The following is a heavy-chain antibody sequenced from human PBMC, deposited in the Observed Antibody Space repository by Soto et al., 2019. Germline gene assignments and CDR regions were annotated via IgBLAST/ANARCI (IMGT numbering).Heavy chain of an antibody. CDR1: GYTFTSYA. J-gene: IGHJ6*02. V-gene: IGHV1-3*01. Sequence: ASVKVSCKASGYTFTSYAMHWVRQAPGQRLEWMGWINAGNGNTKYSQKFQGRVTITRDTSASTAYMELSSLRSEDTAVYYCATDSAGYCSSTSCYSYYYGMDVWGQGTTVTVSS. D-gene: IGHD2-2*02. CDR3: ATDSAGYCSSTSCYSYYYGMDV. CDR2: INAGNGNT.